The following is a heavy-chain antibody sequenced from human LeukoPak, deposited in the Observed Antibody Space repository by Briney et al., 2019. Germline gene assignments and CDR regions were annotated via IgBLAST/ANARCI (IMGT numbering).Heavy chain of an antibody. V-gene: IGHV4-59*06. J-gene: IGHJ3*02. Sequence: SETLSLTCTVSGGSISSHYWSWIRQHPGKGLEWIGYIYYSGSTYYNPSLKSRVTISVDTSKNQFSLKLSSVTAADTAVYYCARAVVVPAAILAFDIWGQGTMVTVSS. D-gene: IGHD2-2*02. CDR3: ARAVVVPAAILAFDI. CDR2: IYYSGST. CDR1: GGSISSHY.